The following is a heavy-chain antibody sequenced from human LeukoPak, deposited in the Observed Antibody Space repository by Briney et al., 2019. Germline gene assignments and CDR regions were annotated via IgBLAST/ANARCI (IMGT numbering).Heavy chain of an antibody. CDR1: GFTFSNAW. V-gene: IGHV3-23*01. D-gene: IGHD3-3*02. J-gene: IGHJ6*02. CDR3: AKDSISYYGMDV. CDR2: ISGSGGST. Sequence: GSLRLSCAASGFTFSNAWMSWVRQAPGKGLEWVSAISGSGGSTYYADSVKGRFTISRDNSKNTLYLQMNSLRAEDTAVYYCAKDSISYYGMDVWGQGTTVTVSS.